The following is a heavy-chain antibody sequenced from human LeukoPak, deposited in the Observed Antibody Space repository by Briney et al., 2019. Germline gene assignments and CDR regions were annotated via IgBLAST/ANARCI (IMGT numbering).Heavy chain of an antibody. CDR3: ARGSKASSSRTFRFDP. D-gene: IGHD6-6*01. CDR1: GGSFSGYY. Sequence: SETLSLTCAVYGGSFSGYYWSWIRQPPGKGLEWIGYIYYSGSTNYNPSLKSRVTISVDTSKNQFSLKLSSVTAADTAVYYCARGSKASSSRTFRFDPWGQGTLVTVSS. J-gene: IGHJ5*02. V-gene: IGHV4-59*01. CDR2: IYYSGST.